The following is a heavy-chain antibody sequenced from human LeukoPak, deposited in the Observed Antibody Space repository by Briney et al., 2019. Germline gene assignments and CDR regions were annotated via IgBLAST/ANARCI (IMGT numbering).Heavy chain of an antibody. J-gene: IGHJ4*02. Sequence: TPSETLSLTCTVSVGSIRSSSYYWGWVRQPPGKGLAWIGSIYYSGSTYYNPSLKSRVTISVDTSKNQFSLKLSSVIAADTAVYYCARPHDFWSGLQFGYWGQGTLVTVSS. V-gene: IGHV4-39*01. CDR2: IYYSGST. CDR1: VGSIRSSSYY. CDR3: ARPHDFWSGLQFGY. D-gene: IGHD3-3*01.